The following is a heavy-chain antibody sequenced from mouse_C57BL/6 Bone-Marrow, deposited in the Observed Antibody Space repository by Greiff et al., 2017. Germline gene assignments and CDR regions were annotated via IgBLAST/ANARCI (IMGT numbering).Heavy chain of an antibody. J-gene: IGHJ2*01. Sequence: EVQLQQSGGGLVQPGGSMKLSCVASGFTFSNYWMNWVRQSPEKGLEWVAQIRLKSDNYATHYAESVKGRFTISRDDSKSRVYLQMNNLRAEDTGIYYCTGRGNYGDYWGQGTTLTVSS. CDR2: IRLKSDNYAT. D-gene: IGHD3-1*01. CDR1: GFTFSNYW. V-gene: IGHV6-3*01. CDR3: TGRGNYGDY.